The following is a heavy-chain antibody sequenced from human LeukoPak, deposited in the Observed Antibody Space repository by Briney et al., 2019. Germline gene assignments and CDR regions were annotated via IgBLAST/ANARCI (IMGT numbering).Heavy chain of an antibody. CDR1: GGSISSYY. D-gene: IGHD4-11*01. V-gene: IGHV4-59*08. CDR3: ASHAPMTTYDY. Sequence: SETLSLTCSVSGGSISSYYWSWIRQPPGKGLEWIGYIYYSGSTNYNPSLKSRVTISVDTSKNQFSLKLSSVTAADTAVYYCASHAPMTTYDYWGQGTLVTVSS. CDR2: IYYSGST. J-gene: IGHJ4*02.